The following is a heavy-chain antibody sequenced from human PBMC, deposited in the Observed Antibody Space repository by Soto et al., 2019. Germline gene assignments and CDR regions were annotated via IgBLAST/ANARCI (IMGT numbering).Heavy chain of an antibody. CDR3: AGSIVVVTSFDY. V-gene: IGHV3-7*04. D-gene: IGHD3-22*01. Sequence: GGSLRLSCAASGFTFSSHWMYWVRQAPGKGLEWVATITQDGSNQYYVDSVKGRFTISRDNSKNSLFLQMNSLRAEDTAVYYCAGSIVVVTSFDYWGQGTLVNVSS. CDR2: ITQDGSNQ. CDR1: GFTFSSHW. J-gene: IGHJ4*02.